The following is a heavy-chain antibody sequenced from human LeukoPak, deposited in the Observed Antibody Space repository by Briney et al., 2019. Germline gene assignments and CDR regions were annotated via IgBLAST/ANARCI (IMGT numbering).Heavy chain of an antibody. CDR1: GFTFSNYA. CDR2: IRVTGGRT. V-gene: IGHV3-23*01. J-gene: IGHJ5*02. D-gene: IGHD3-22*01. CDR3: AKGPYYYDSSGYSRRWFDP. Sequence: GGSLRLSCAASGFTFSNYAMSWVRQAPGKGLEWVSAIRVTGGRTYYADSVKGRFTISRDNSKNTLYLQMNSLRAEDTAVYYCAKGPYYYDSSGYSRRWFDPWGQGILVTISS.